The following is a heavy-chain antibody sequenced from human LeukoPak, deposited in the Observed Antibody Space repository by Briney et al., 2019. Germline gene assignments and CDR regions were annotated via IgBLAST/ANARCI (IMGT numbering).Heavy chain of an antibody. Sequence: PGGSLRLSCAASGFTFCSYEMNWVRQAPGKGLEWVSYISSSGSTIYYADSVKGRFTISRDNAKNSLYLQMNSLRAEDTAVYYCARGVAVSIVVVPAAMHYWGQGTLVTVSS. CDR3: ARGVAVSIVVVPAAMHY. CDR1: GFTFCSYE. J-gene: IGHJ4*02. V-gene: IGHV3-48*03. D-gene: IGHD2-2*01. CDR2: ISSSGSTI.